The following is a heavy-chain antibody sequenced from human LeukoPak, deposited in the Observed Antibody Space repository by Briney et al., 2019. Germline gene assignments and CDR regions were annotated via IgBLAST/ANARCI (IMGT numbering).Heavy chain of an antibody. V-gene: IGHV5-51*01. D-gene: IGHD3-10*01. J-gene: IGHJ4*02. CDR2: MYPGDSDT. CDR1: GYTFTNYW. Sequence: GDSLKISCKASGYTFTNYWIGWVRQMPGKGLEWMGIMYPGDSDTRYSPSFQGQVTISADKSISTAYLQWSSLKASDAAMYYCAASTYGSGAYVGFDSWGQGTLVTVSS. CDR3: AASTYGSGAYVGFDS.